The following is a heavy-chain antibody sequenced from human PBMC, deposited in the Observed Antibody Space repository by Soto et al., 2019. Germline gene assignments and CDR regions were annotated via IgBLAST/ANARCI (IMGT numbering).Heavy chain of an antibody. Sequence: QLQLQESGPGLVKPSETLSLTCTVSGGSISSSSYYWGWIRQPPGKGLGWIGSIYYSGSTYYNPSLKSRVTISVDTSKNQFSLKLSSVTAADTAVYYCARHSIAARQFDYWGQGTLVTVSS. D-gene: IGHD6-6*01. J-gene: IGHJ4*02. CDR3: ARHSIAARQFDY. CDR1: GGSISSSSYY. CDR2: IYYSGST. V-gene: IGHV4-39*01.